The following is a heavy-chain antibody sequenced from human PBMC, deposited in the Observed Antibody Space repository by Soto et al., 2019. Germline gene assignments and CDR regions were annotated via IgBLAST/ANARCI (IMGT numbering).Heavy chain of an antibody. Sequence: QVQLQESGPGLVKPSESLSLTCAVSGGSISSYYWSWIRQPPGKGLEWIGYIYYSGSTNYNPSLKSRVTISVDTSKDQFSLKLTSVTAADTAVYYCARSRYTSGWGTPPFDYWGQGTLVTVSS. CDR1: GGSISSYY. J-gene: IGHJ4*02. CDR3: ARSRYTSGWGTPPFDY. CDR2: IYYSGST. D-gene: IGHD6-19*01. V-gene: IGHV4-59*01.